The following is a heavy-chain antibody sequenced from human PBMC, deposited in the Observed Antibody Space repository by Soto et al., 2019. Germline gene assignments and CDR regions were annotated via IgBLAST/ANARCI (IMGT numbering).Heavy chain of an antibody. J-gene: IGHJ5*02. CDR1: GYTFTSYG. D-gene: IGHD2-2*01. CDR3: ARDGVSDIVVVPAAMTYNWFDP. V-gene: IGHV1-18*01. CDR2: ISAYNGNT. Sequence: ASVKVSCKASGYTFTSYGISWVRQAPGQGLEWMGWISAYNGNTNYAQKLQGRVTMTTDTSTSTAYMELRSLRSDDTAVYYCARDGVSDIVVVPAAMTYNWFDPWGQGTLVTVSS.